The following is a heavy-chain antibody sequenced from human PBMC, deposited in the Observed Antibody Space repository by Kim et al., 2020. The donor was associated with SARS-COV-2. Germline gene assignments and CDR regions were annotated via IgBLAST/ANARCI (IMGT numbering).Heavy chain of an antibody. V-gene: IGHV4-39*01. Sequence: SETLSLTCTVSGGSISSSSYYWGWIRQPPGKGLEWIGSIYYSGSTYYNPSLKSRVTISVDTSKNQFSLKLSSVTAADTAVYYCARHGTPTRWLQLRYYYYGMDVWGQGTTVTVSS. CDR2: IYYSGST. J-gene: IGHJ6*02. D-gene: IGHD5-12*01. CDR3: ARHGTPTRWLQLRYYYYGMDV. CDR1: GGSISSSSYY.